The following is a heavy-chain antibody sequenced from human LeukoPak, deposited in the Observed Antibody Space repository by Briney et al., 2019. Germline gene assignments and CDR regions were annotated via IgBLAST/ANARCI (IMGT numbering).Heavy chain of an antibody. J-gene: IGHJ3*02. D-gene: IGHD3-9*01. CDR3: TRFNYDILTSFAFDI. V-gene: IGHV3-49*04. Sequence: GGSLRLSYTASGFTFGDYAMSWVRQAPGKGLEWVGFIRSKAYGGTTEYAASVKGRFTISRDDSKSIAYLQMNSLKTEDTAVYYCTRFNYDILTSFAFDIWGQGTMVTVSS. CDR2: IRSKAYGGTT. CDR1: GFTFGDYA.